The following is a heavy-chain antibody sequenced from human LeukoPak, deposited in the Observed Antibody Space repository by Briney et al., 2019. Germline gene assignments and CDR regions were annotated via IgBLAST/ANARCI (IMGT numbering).Heavy chain of an antibody. V-gene: IGHV4-39*01. J-gene: IGHJ6*03. D-gene: IGHD2-2*01. Sequence: PSETLSLTCTVSGGSISSYYWGWIRQPPGKGLEWIGSIYYSGSTYYNPSLKSRVTISVDTPKDQFSLKLSSVTAADTAVYYCARAHCSSTSCYGQYYYYYMDVWGKGTTVTVSS. CDR1: GGSISSYY. CDR2: IYYSGST. CDR3: ARAHCSSTSCYGQYYYYYMDV.